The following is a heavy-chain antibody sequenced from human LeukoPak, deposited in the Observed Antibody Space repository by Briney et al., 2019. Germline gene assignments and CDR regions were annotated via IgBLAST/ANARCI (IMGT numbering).Heavy chain of an antibody. Sequence: RGSLRLSCAASGFTFSSYAMSWVRQAPGKGLEWVSAISGSGGSTYYADSVKGRFTISRDNSKNTLYLQMNSLRAEDTAVYYCAKDPIYYDSSGPTGYWGQGTLVTVSS. CDR2: ISGSGGST. J-gene: IGHJ4*02. CDR3: AKDPIYYDSSGPTGY. CDR1: GFTFSSYA. V-gene: IGHV3-23*01. D-gene: IGHD3-22*01.